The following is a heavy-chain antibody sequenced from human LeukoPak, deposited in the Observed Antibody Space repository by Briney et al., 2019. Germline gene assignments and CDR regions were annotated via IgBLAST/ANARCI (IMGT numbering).Heavy chain of an antibody. J-gene: IGHJ5*02. Sequence: SVQVSCKASGYTFTGYYMHWLRQTPGQGLEWMGWINPNSGGTNYAQKFQGRVTMTRDTSIHTAYVELSGLTSDDTAVYYCARGPMYSGSHHESWGQGTLVTVSS. D-gene: IGHD1-26*01. CDR1: GYTFTGYY. CDR2: INPNSGGT. CDR3: ARGPMYSGSHHES. V-gene: IGHV1-2*02.